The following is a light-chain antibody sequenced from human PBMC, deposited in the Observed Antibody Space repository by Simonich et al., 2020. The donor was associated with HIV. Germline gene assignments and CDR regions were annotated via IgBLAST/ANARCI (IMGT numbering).Light chain of an antibody. CDR3: QSYDSSKNQGV. J-gene: IGLJ2*01. Sequence: NFVLTQPHSVSESPGKTVTISCTRSSGSIASNYVQWYQQRPGSAPSTVLYEDNQRPSGVPDRVSGSIDSSSNAASLTISGLKTEDEADYYCQSYDSSKNQGVFGGGTKLTVL. CDR1: SGSIASNY. CDR2: EDN. V-gene: IGLV6-57*03.